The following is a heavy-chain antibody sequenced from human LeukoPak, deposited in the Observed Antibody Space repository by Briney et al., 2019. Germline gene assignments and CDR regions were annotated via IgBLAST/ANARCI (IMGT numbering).Heavy chain of an antibody. V-gene: IGHV3-53*01. D-gene: IGHD1-26*01. Sequence: GGSLRLSCAASGFTFRSYWMTWVRQAPGKGLEWVSVIYSGGSTYYADSVKGRLTISRDNSKNTLYLQLNSLRAEDTAVYYCARVLGVPLYYFDYWGQGTLVTVSS. CDR1: GFTFRSYW. J-gene: IGHJ4*02. CDR3: ARVLGVPLYYFDY. CDR2: IYSGGST.